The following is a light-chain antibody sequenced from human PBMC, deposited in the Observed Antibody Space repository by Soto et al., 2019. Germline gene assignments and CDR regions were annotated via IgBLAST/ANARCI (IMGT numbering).Light chain of an antibody. V-gene: IGKV3-20*01. J-gene: IGKJ5*01. Sequence: EIVLTQSPGTLSLSPWERATLSCRASQSVSSSYLAWYQQKPGQAPRLLIYGASSRATGIPDRFSGSGSGTDFTLTISRLEPEDFAVYYCQQYGVSPLITFGQGTRLEIK. CDR1: QSVSSSY. CDR3: QQYGVSPLIT. CDR2: GAS.